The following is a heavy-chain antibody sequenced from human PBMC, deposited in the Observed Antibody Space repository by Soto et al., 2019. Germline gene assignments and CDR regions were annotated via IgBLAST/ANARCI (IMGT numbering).Heavy chain of an antibody. CDR3: ARTLAPGIAAAGGVEKDGDTELGLY. J-gene: IGHJ4*02. D-gene: IGHD6-13*01. Sequence: GASVKVSCKASGGTFSSYAISWVRQAPGQGLEWMGGIIPIFGTANYAQKFQGRVTITADESTSTAYMELSSLRSEDTAVYYCARTLAPGIAAAGGVEKDGDTELGLYWGQGTLVTVSS. CDR2: IIPIFGTA. CDR1: GGTFSSYA. V-gene: IGHV1-69*13.